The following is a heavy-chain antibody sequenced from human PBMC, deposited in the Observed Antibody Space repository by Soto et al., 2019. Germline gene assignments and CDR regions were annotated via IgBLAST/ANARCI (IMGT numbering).Heavy chain of an antibody. Sequence: SETLSLTCTVSGASISGFYWSWIRKSAGKGLEWIGRIYATGTTDYNPSLKSRVMMSVDTSKKQFSLKLRSVTAADTAVYYCVRDGTKTLRDWFHPYGQGISVTVSS. D-gene: IGHD1-1*01. CDR1: GASISGFY. V-gene: IGHV4-4*07. J-gene: IGHJ5*02. CDR2: IYATGTT. CDR3: VRDGTKTLRDWFHP.